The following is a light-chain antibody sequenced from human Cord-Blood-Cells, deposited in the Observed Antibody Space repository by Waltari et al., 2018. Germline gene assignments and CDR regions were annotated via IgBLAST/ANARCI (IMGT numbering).Light chain of an antibody. J-gene: IGLJ1*01. CDR2: EGS. Sequence: QSALTQPASVSGSPGQSITISCTGTSSDVGSYNLVSWYQQHPGKAPKLMIYEGSKRPSGVSHRFSVSKSGNTASLTISWLQAEDEADYYCCSYAGSSTFYVFGTGTKVTVL. V-gene: IGLV2-23*01. CDR1: SSDVGSYNL. CDR3: CSYAGSSTFYV.